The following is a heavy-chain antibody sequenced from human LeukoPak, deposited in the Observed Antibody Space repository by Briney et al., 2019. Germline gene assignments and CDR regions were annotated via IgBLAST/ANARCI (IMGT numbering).Heavy chain of an antibody. Sequence: GGSLRLSCAASGFTFNPYWMSWVRQAPGKGLEWVANIKQDVSEKYYVDSVKGRFTISRDNAKNSLYLQMNSLRAEDTAVYYCARIGGSHAFDYWGQGTLVTVSS. CDR3: ARIGGSHAFDY. CDR1: GFTFNPYW. CDR2: IKQDVSEK. V-gene: IGHV3-7*01. J-gene: IGHJ4*02. D-gene: IGHD1-26*01.